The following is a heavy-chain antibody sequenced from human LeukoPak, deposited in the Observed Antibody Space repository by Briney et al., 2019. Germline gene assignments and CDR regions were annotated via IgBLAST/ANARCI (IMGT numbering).Heavy chain of an antibody. V-gene: IGHV1-69*04. CDR2: IIPILGIA. CDR3: ASRPGSDDAFDI. J-gene: IGHJ3*02. CDR1: GGTFSSYA. D-gene: IGHD2-15*01. Sequence: SVKVSCKASGGTFSSYAISWVRQAPGQGLEWMGRIIPILGIANYAQKFQGRVTITADKSTSTAYMELSSLRSEDTAVYYCASRPGSDDAFDIWGQGTMVTVSS.